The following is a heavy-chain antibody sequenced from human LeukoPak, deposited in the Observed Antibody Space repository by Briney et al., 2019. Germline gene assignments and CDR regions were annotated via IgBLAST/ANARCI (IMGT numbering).Heavy chain of an antibody. V-gene: IGHV3-30*04. CDR1: GLTFNRYA. CDR2: ISYDGSNK. Sequence: PGRSLRLSCAASGLTFNRYAMHWVRQAPGKGLEWVAVISYDGSNKYYAGSVKGRFTISRDNSENTLYLQMNSLRVEDTAVYFCARGGTEIYYYHYGMDVWGQGTTVTVSS. CDR3: ARGGTEIYYYHYGMDV. J-gene: IGHJ6*02. D-gene: IGHD5-12*01.